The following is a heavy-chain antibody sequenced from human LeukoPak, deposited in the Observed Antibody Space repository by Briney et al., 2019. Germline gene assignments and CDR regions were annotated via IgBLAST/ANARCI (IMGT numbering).Heavy chain of an antibody. J-gene: IGHJ4*02. D-gene: IGHD3-3*01. V-gene: IGHV1-8*01. CDR1: GYTFTSYD. CDR2: INPVTGKT. Sequence: ASVRVSCKASGYTFTSYDINWVRQAHGQGLEWMGWINPVTGKTGYAQKFQGRVTVTSNSSINTAYMDLSGLRSEDTAVYFCARPEESFWSGYYTGIEARYYFDYWGQGTLDTVSS. CDR3: ARPEESFWSGYYTGIEARYYFDY.